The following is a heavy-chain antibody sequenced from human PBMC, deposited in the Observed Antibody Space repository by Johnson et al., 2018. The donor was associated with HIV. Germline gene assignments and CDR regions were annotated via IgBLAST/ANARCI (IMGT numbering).Heavy chain of an antibody. CDR1: GFTFNSYA. V-gene: IGHV3-30*14. CDR3: ARAASYGVFNI. CDR2: ISYAGSNK. Sequence: QVQLVESGGGVVQPGRSLRLSCAASGFTFNSYALHWVRQAPGKGLEWVAVISYAGSNKYYADSVKGRFTISRDNSMNTLYLHMNNLRAEDTALYYCARAASYGVFNIWGQGTMVTVSS. D-gene: IGHD2-8*01. J-gene: IGHJ3*02.